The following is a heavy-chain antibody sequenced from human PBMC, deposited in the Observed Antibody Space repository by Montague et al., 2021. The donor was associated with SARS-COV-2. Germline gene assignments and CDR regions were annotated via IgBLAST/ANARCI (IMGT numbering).Heavy chain of an antibody. CDR3: ARGYQLRFLEWSSRQSTFDY. J-gene: IGHJ4*02. V-gene: IGHV4-34*01. D-gene: IGHD3-3*01. Sequence: SETLSLTCAVYGGSFSGYYWSWIRQPPGKGLEWIGEINHSGSTNYSPSLKSRVTISVDTSKNQFPLKLSSVTAADTAVYYCARGYQLRFLEWSSRQSTFDYWGQGTLVTVSS. CDR2: INHSGST. CDR1: GGSFSGYY.